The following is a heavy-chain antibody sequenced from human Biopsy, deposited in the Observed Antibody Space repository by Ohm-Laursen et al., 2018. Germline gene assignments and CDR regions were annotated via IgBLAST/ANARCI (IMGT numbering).Heavy chain of an antibody. CDR1: GGTFSNYG. CDR2: NIPILGTG. V-gene: IGHV1-69*06. CDR3: ATKLTGYFHH. Sequence: SVKVSRKVPGGTFSNYGVNWVRQAPGQGLEWLGGNIPILGTGNYAQKFQDRVTVAADTSTSTATMELRSLRSDDTAVYYCATKLTGYFHHWGQGTLVIVSS. D-gene: IGHD3-9*01. J-gene: IGHJ1*01.